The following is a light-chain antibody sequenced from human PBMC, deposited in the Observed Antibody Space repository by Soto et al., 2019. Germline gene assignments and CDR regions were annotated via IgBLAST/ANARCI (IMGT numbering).Light chain of an antibody. CDR2: RAS. CDR1: QSVSSDY. CDR3: QQYGSSPLT. V-gene: IGKV3-20*01. Sequence: EIVLTQSPGTLSLSPGERATLSCRASQSVSSDYLAGYQQKPGQNPKVLIYRASSSTTGISDRFSGSGSGTDFTLTISRVEPEDFAVYYCQQYGSSPLTFGGGTKVEIK. J-gene: IGKJ4*01.